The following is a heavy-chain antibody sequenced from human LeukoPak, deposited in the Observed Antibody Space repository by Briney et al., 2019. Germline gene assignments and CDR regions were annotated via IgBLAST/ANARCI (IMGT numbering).Heavy chain of an antibody. Sequence: PSETLSLTCTVSGGSISSYYWSWIRQPPGKGLEWIGYIYYSGGTNYNPSLKSRVTISVDTSKNQFSLKLSSVTAADTAVYYCAREYGDSRGDYYYGMDVWGQGTTVTVSS. CDR2: IYYSGGT. J-gene: IGHJ6*02. CDR3: AREYGDSRGDYYYGMDV. V-gene: IGHV4-59*01. D-gene: IGHD4-17*01. CDR1: GGSISSYY.